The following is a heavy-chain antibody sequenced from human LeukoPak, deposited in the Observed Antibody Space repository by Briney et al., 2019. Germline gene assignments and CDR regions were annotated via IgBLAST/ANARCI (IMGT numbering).Heavy chain of an antibody. J-gene: IGHJ4*02. CDR2: IIPIFGTA. V-gene: IGHV1-69*05. Sequence: SVKVSCKASGGTFSSYAISWVRQAPGQGLEWMGRIIPIFGTANYAQKFQGRVTITTDESTSTAYMELSSLRSEDTAVYYCARTVVRPYDSSGYPDYWGQGTLVTVSS. CDR1: GGTFSSYA. CDR3: ARTVVRPYDSSGYPDY. D-gene: IGHD3-22*01.